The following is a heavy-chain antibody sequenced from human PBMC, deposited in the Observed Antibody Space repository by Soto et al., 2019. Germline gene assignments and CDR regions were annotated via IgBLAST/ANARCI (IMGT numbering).Heavy chain of an antibody. D-gene: IGHD2-2*01. Sequence: GGSLRLSCAASGFTFSSYSMNWVRQAPGKGLEWVSSISSSSSYIYYADSVKGRFTISRDNAKNSLYLQMNSLRAEDTAVYYCARDVVVVPAAIHGLAPWGQGTLVTVSS. CDR2: ISSSSSYI. V-gene: IGHV3-21*01. CDR3: ARDVVVVPAAIHGLAP. J-gene: IGHJ5*02. CDR1: GFTFSSYS.